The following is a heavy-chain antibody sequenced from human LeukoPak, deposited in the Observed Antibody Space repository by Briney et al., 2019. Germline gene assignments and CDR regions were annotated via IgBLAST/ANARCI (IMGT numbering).Heavy chain of an antibody. CDR2: INPNSGGT. J-gene: IGHJ4*02. V-gene: IGHV1-2*02. D-gene: IGHD6-19*01. CDR1: GYTFTSYY. CDR3: AGGLAVAGGVDY. Sequence: ASVKVSCKASGYTFTSYYMHWVRQAPGQGLEWMGWINPNSGGTNYAQKFQGRVTMTRDTSISTAYMELSRLRSDDTAVYYCAGGLAVAGGVDYWGQGTLVTVSS.